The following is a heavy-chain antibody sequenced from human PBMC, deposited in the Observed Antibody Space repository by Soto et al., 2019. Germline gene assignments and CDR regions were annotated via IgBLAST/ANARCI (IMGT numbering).Heavy chain of an antibody. CDR3: VRDGTKTLRDWFDP. J-gene: IGHJ5*02. D-gene: IGHD1-1*01. V-gene: IGHV4-4*07. CDR1: GASISGFY. Sequence: PSDTLSQTCIVSGASISGFYWSWIRKSAGKGLEWIGRIYATGTTDYNPSLKSRVMMSVDTSKKQFSLKLRSVTAADTAVYYCVRDGTKTLRDWFDPWGQGISVTV. CDR2: IYATGTT.